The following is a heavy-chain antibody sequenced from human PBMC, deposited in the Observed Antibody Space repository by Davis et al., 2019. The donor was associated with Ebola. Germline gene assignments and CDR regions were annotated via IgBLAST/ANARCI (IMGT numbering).Heavy chain of an antibody. CDR1: GFTFSSYS. CDR3: AKAPGGITIFGVAKSWFDP. Sequence: PGGSLRLSCAASGFTFSSYSMNWVRQAPGKGLECVSYISSSSSTIYYADSVKGRFTISRDNSKNTLYLQMNSLRAEDTAVYYCAKAPGGITIFGVAKSWFDPWGQGTLVTVSS. V-gene: IGHV3-48*04. CDR2: ISSSSSTI. D-gene: IGHD3-3*01. J-gene: IGHJ5*02.